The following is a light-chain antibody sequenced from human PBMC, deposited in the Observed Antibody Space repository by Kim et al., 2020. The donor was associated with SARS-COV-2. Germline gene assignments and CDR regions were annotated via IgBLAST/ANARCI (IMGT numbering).Light chain of an antibody. V-gene: IGKV1-39*01. CDR1: QTISSY. J-gene: IGKJ1*01. CDR3: QQSYSTPRT. CDR2: GAS. Sequence: ASVGARVTITCRASQTISSYLNWYQQKPGKAPNLLIYGASSLQSGVPSRFSGSGSGTDFTLTISSLQPEDSATYYCQQSYSTPRTFGQGTKVEIK.